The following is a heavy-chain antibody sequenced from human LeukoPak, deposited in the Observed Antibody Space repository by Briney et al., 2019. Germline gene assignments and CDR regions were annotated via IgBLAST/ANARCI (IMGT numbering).Heavy chain of an antibody. CDR3: ARLRYYGMDV. CDR2: IYYSGST. Sequence: SETLSLTCTVSGGSISSYYWSWIRQPPGKGLEWIGYIYYSGSTNYNPSLKSRVTISVDTSKNQFSLKLSSVTAADTAVYYCARLRYYGMDVWGQGTTVTVSS. CDR1: GGSISSYY. J-gene: IGHJ6*02. V-gene: IGHV4-59*01.